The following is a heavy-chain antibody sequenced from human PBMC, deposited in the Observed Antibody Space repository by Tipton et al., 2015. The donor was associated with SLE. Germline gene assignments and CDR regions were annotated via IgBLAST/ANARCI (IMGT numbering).Heavy chain of an antibody. V-gene: IGHV3-11*04. J-gene: IGHJ1*01. CDR2: ISSSDNSI. Sequence: SLRLSCAASGFTFSNYHMSWIRQAPGKGLEWVSYISSSDNSIYYADSVKGRFTISRNNTKNSLYLEMNDLRVEDTAVYYCAREYYYGSVWGQGTLVTVSS. D-gene: IGHD3-10*01. CDR3: AREYYYGSV. CDR1: GFTFSNYH.